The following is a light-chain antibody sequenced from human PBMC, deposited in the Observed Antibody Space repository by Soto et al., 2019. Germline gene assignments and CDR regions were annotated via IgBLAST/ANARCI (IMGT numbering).Light chain of an antibody. V-gene: IGKV1-39*01. CDR2: AAS. J-gene: IGKJ2*01. Sequence: DIQMTQSPSSLSASVGDRVTITCRARRSIGAYLHWYHQKPGKAPKVLIYAASNLQSGVPSRFSGSGSGTDFTLTTSSLQPEDSGTYYCQQTYRTPSTFGQGTKLEIK. CDR1: RSIGAY. CDR3: QQTYRTPST.